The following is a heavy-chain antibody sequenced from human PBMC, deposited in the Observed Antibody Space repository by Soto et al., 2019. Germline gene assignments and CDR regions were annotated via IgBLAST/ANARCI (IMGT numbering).Heavy chain of an antibody. V-gene: IGHV3-48*02. J-gene: IGHJ6*02. CDR2: ISSSSRTI. CDR3: ARDMVVVVVAATYDYYYYGMDV. Sequence: EVQLVESGGGLVQPGGSLRLSCAASGFTFSSYSMNWVRQAPGKGLEWVSYISSSSRTIYYADSVKGRFIISRDNAKNSLYLQMNSLRDEDTDVYYCARDMVVVVVAATYDYYYYGMDVWGQGTTVTVSS. D-gene: IGHD2-15*01. CDR1: GFTFSSYS.